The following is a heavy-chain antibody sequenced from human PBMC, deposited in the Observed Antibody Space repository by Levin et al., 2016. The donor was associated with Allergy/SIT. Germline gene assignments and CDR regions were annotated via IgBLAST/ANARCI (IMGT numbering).Heavy chain of an antibody. J-gene: IGHJ6*02. CDR2: INTNTGNP. V-gene: IGHV7-4-1*01. Sequence: WVRQAPGQGLEWMGWINTNTGNPTYAQGFTGRFVFSLDTSVSTAYLQICSLKAEDTAVYYCARDTARPVTSLYYYYYGMDVWGQGTTVTVSS. D-gene: IGHD5-18*01. CDR3: ARDTARPVTSLYYYYYGMDV.